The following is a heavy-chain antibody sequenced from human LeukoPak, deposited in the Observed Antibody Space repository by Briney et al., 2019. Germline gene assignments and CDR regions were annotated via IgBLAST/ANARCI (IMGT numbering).Heavy chain of an antibody. CDR1: GFTFSSAA. Sequence: GGSLRLSCAASGFTFSSAAMTWVRQAPGKGLEWVSTITGSDDRTYYADSVKGRFTISRDNSKNTLYLQMNSLRAEDTAVYYCAKDRREFYGPKFDYWGQGTLVTVSS. CDR2: ITGSDDRT. V-gene: IGHV3-23*01. J-gene: IGHJ4*02. D-gene: IGHD2/OR15-2a*01. CDR3: AKDRREFYGPKFDY.